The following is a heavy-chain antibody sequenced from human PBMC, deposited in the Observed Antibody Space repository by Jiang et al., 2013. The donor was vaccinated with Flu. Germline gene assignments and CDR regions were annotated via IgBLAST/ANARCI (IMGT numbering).Heavy chain of an antibody. CDR3: AREGYSSGWYPKRSFDP. V-gene: IGHV6-1*01. D-gene: IGHD6-19*01. J-gene: IGHJ5*02. CDR2: TYYRSKWYN. CDR1: SSNSAA. Sequence: SSNSAAWNWIRQSPSRGLEWLGRTYYRSKWYNDYAVSVKSRITINPDTSKNQFSLQLNSVTPEDTAVYYCAREGYSSGWYPKRSFDPWGQGTLVTVSS.